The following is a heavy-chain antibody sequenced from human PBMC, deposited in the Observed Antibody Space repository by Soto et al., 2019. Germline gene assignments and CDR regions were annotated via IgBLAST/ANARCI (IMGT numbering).Heavy chain of an antibody. D-gene: IGHD1-1*01. CDR2: ISWDGLAQ. J-gene: IGHJ4*02. V-gene: IGHV3-30*18. CDR1: GFTFSRYG. Sequence: VQLVESGGGVVQPGRSLRLLCEASGFTFSRYGMHWVRQAPGMGLEWVAVISWDGLAQYYGDSVTGRFTISRDNSQSTLYLQMNSLRTEDTAIYYCAKETIQVGGPNYFDYWGQGVLVTVSS. CDR3: AKETIQVGGPNYFDY.